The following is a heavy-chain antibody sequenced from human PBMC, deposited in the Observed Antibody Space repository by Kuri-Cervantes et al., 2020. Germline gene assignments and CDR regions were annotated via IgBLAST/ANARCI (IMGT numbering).Heavy chain of an antibody. J-gene: IGHJ6*03. CDR2: INHSGST. CDR1: GGSFSGYY. V-gene: IGHV4-34*01. D-gene: IGHD6-6*01. CDR3: AAGGIAARYYYYYMDV. Sequence: SETLSLTCAVYGGSFSGYYWSWIRQPPGKGLEWIGEINHSGSTYYNPSLKSRVTISVDTSKNQFSLKLSSVTAADTAVYYCAAGGIAARYYYYYMDVWGKGTTVTVSS.